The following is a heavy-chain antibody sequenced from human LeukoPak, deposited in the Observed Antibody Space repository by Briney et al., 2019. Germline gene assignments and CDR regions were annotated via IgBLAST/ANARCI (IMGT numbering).Heavy chain of an antibody. D-gene: IGHD4-17*01. J-gene: IGHJ5*02. CDR2: IYYSGST. Sequence: KSSETLSLTCTVSGGSISNYYWSWIRQPPGKGLEWIGYIYYSGSTNHNPSLRSRVTISVDTSKNQFSLKLSSVTAADTAVYYCARENGDYVGWFDPWGQGTLVTVPS. CDR3: ARENGDYVGWFDP. CDR1: GGSISNYY. V-gene: IGHV4-59*01.